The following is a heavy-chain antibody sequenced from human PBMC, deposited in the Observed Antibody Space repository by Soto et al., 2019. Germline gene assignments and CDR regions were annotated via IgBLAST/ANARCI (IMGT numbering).Heavy chain of an antibody. CDR2: ISGSGGST. V-gene: IGHV3-23*01. Sequence: GGSLRLSCAASGFTFSSYAMSWVRQAPGKGLEWVSAISGSGGSTYYADSVKGRFTISRDNSKNTLYLQMNSLRAEDTAVYYCAKAGLRSLGPNWFDPWGQGTLVTVSS. D-gene: IGHD1-26*01. J-gene: IGHJ5*02. CDR1: GFTFSSYA. CDR3: AKAGLRSLGPNWFDP.